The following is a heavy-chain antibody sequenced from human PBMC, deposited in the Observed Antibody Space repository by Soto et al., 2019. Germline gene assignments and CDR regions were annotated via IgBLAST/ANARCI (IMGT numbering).Heavy chain of an antibody. J-gene: IGHJ5*02. D-gene: IGHD3-10*01. CDR3: ARTYGSGSWWFDP. Sequence: SETLSLTCSVSGGSISNNYWSWIRQPPGKGLEWIGNMYYSGGTNYNPSLQGRVTISGDTSENQFSLRLTSVTAADTAAYYCARTYGSGSWWFDPWGQGTLVTVSS. CDR2: MYYSGGT. CDR1: GGSISNNY. V-gene: IGHV4-59*01.